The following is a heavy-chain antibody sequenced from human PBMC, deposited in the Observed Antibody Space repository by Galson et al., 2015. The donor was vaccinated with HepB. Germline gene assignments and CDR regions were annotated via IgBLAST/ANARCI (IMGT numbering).Heavy chain of an antibody. CDR2: ISVNGGST. J-gene: IGHJ3*02. V-gene: IGHV3-23*01. CDR1: GFTFSSYA. CDR3: AKGRYSRSVDAFDI. D-gene: IGHD6-13*01. Sequence: SLRLSCAASGFTFSSYAMSWVRQAPGKGLEWVSTISVNGGSTYYADSVKGRFTISGDISETTLYLQMNSLRAEDTAVYYCAKGRYSRSVDAFDIWGQGTMVSVSS.